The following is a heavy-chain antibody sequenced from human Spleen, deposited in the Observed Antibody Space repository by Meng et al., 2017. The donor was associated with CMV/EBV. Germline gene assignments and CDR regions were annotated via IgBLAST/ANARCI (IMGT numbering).Heavy chain of an antibody. CDR2: IEKAGREK. D-gene: IGHD1-1*01. CDR3: ARDGTNSYYYGLDV. J-gene: IGHJ6*02. CDR1: GFIFGDFW. Sequence: GESLKISCEGCGFIFGDFWMNWVRQAPGKGLEWVASIEKAGREKFYVDSVKGRFTISRDNAKNSLYLQMNSLRAEDTAVYYCARDGTNSYYYGLDVWGQGTTVTVSS. V-gene: IGHV3-7*01.